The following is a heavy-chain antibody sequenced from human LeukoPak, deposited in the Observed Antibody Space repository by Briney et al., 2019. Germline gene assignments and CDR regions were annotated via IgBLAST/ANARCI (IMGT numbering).Heavy chain of an antibody. CDR2: ISAYNGNT. CDR3: AREGSDILTGSSGGYYYYYMDV. CDR1: GYTFTSYG. V-gene: IGHV1-18*01. D-gene: IGHD3-9*01. J-gene: IGHJ6*03. Sequence: EASVKVSCKASGYTFTSYGISWVRQAPGQGLEWMGWISAYNGNTSYAQKLQGRVTMTTDTSTSTAYMELRSLRSDDTAVYYCAREGSDILTGSSGGYYYYYMDVWGKGTTVTISS.